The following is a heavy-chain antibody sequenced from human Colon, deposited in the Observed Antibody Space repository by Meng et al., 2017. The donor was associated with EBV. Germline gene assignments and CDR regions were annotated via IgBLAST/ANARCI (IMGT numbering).Heavy chain of an antibody. J-gene: IGHJ4*02. CDR1: GFTFSSYS. V-gene: IGHV3-21*01. CDR2: ISSSSSYI. CDR3: ARGMATIYFDY. Sequence: LRVEFGGGLVNPGWSLRLSCAASGFTFSSYSMTWGRQAPGKGLEWVSSISSSSSYIYYADSVKGRFTISRDNAKNSLYLQMNSLRAEDTAVYYCARGMATIYFDYWGQGTLVTVSS. D-gene: IGHD5-24*01.